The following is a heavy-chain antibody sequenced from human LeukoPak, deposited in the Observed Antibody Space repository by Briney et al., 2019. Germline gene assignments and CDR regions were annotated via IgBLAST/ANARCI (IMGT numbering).Heavy chain of an antibody. V-gene: IGHV4-59*08. J-gene: IGHJ4*02. D-gene: IGHD6-13*01. Sequence: GSLRLSCAASEFTFSSYVMSWVRQAPGKGLEWIGYISYSGNTNYNPSLKSRVTISVDTSKNQFSLKLSSVTAADTAVYYCARQGGYIAPLALWGQGTLVTVSA. CDR1: EFTFSSYV. CDR2: ISYSGNT. CDR3: ARQGGYIAPLAL.